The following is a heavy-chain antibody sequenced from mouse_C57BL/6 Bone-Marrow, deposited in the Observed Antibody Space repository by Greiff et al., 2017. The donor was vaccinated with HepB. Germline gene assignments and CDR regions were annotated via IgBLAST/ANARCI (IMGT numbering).Heavy chain of an antibody. CDR3: ARERRSCYSDV. J-gene: IGHJ1*03. CDR1: GYTFTSYW. CDR2: IDPSDSET. Sequence: QVQLQQPGAELVRPGSSVKLSCKASGYTFTSYWMHRVKQRPIQGLEWIGNIDPSDSETHYNQKFKDKATLTVDKSSSTAYMQLSSLTSEDSAVYYYARERRSCYSDVWGTGTTVSVSS. V-gene: IGHV1-52*01. D-gene: IGHD1-1*01.